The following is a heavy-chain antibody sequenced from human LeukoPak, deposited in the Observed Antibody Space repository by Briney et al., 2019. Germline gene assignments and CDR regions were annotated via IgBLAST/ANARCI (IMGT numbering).Heavy chain of an antibody. J-gene: IGHJ5*02. CDR2: ISYDGSNK. CDR3: AKERLTMEGNWFDP. V-gene: IGHV3-30*18. CDR1: GFTFSSYG. Sequence: PGGSLRLSCAASGFTFSSYGMHWVRQAPGKGLEWVAVISYDGSNKYYADSVKGRFTISRDNSKNTLYLQMNSLRAEDTAVYYCAKERLTMEGNWFDPWGQGTLVTVSS. D-gene: IGHD3-10*01.